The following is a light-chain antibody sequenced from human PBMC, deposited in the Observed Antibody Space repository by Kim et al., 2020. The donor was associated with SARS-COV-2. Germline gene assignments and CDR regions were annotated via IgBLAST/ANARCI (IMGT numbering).Light chain of an antibody. V-gene: IGLV10-54*01. CDR2: RNN. CDR1: TNSVGDQG. J-gene: IGLJ3*02. CDR3: SAWDKRLGAWV. Sequence: TDPLARTGHTNSVGDQGATWLQQHQGHPPKLLSCRNNNRPSGISERLSTSRSGTAASLTITGLQPEDEADYYCSAWDKRLGAWVFGGGTQLTVL.